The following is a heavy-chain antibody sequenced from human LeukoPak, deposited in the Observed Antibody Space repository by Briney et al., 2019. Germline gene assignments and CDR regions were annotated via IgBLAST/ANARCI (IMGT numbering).Heavy chain of an antibody. V-gene: IGHV4-34*01. CDR2: IYHSGST. CDR3: ARRSGSYAAYYYYMDV. J-gene: IGHJ6*03. CDR1: GGSFSGYY. Sequence: SETLSLTCAVYGGSFSGYYWSWIRQPPGKGLEWIGEIYHSGSTNYNPSLKSRVTISVDKSKNQFSLKLSSVTAADTAVYYCARRSGSYAAYYYYMDVWGKGTTVTVSS. D-gene: IGHD3-10*01.